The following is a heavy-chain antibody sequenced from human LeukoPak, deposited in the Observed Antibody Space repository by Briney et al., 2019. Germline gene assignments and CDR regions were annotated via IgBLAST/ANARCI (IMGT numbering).Heavy chain of an antibody. V-gene: IGHV4-34*01. Sequence: SETLSLTCAVYGGSFSGYYWSWIRQPPGKGLEWIGEINHSGSTNYNPSLKSRVTTSVDTSKNQFSLKVTSVTAADTAVYYCAGTKEWLSYVYWGQGTLVTVSS. CDR3: AGTKEWLSYVY. D-gene: IGHD3-3*01. CDR2: INHSGST. CDR1: GGSFSGYY. J-gene: IGHJ4*02.